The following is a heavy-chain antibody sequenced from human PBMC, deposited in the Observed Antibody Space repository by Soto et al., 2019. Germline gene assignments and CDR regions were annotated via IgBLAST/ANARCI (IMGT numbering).Heavy chain of an antibody. V-gene: IGHV4-31*03. CDR1: GGSISSGGYY. D-gene: IGHD4-17*01. CDR3: ARVTYGDYVSKWAFDI. Sequence: PSETLSLTCTVSGGSISSGGYYWSWIRQHPGKGLEWIGYIYYSGSTYYNPSLKSRVTISVDTSKNQFSLKLSSVTAADTAVYYCARVTYGDYVSKWAFDIWGQGTMVTVSS. CDR2: IYYSGST. J-gene: IGHJ3*02.